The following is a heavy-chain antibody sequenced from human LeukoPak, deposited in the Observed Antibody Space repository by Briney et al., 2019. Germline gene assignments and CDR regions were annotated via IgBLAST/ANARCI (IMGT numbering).Heavy chain of an antibody. V-gene: IGHV4-39*01. CDR2: IYYSGST. Sequence: SETLSLTCTVSGGSISSSSYYWGWIRQPPGKGLEWIGSIYYSGSTYYNPSLKSRVTISVDTSKNQFSLKLRSVTAADTAAYHCARHKKKVSGPDNWFDPWGQGTLVTVSS. D-gene: IGHD3-10*01. CDR3: ARHKKKVSGPDNWFDP. J-gene: IGHJ5*02. CDR1: GGSISSSSYY.